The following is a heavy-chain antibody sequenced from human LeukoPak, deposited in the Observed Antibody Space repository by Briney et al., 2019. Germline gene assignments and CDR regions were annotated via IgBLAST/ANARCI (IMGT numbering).Heavy chain of an antibody. CDR3: ARGGFYDILTGLNWFDP. CDR2: INHSGST. J-gene: IGHJ5*02. D-gene: IGHD3-9*01. V-gene: IGHV4-34*01. Sequence: SETLSLTCAVYGGSFSGYYWSWIRQPPGKGLEWIGEINHSGSTNYSPSLKSRVTISVDTSKNQFSLKLSSVTAADTAVYYCARGGFYDILTGLNWFDPWGQGTLVTVSS. CDR1: GGSFSGYY.